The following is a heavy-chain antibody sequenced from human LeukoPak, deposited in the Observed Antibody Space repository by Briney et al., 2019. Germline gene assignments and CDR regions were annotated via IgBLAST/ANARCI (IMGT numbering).Heavy chain of an antibody. CDR3: ATTEDY. J-gene: IGHJ4*02. CDR1: GFTFNSYV. V-gene: IGHV3-23*01. CDR2: ISVSGGTT. D-gene: IGHD2-21*02. Sequence: GGSLGLSCLASGFTFNSYVMSWVRQAPGKGLEWVSSISVSGGTTHYADSVKGRFTIFRDNSKNTLYLQMNNLISDDTAVYYCATTEDYWGQGNLVTVSS.